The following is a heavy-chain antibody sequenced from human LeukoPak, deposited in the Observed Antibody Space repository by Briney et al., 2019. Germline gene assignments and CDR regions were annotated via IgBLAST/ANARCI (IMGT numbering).Heavy chain of an antibody. Sequence: SETLSLTCTVSGGSFNSYYWSWIRQPAGKGLEWIGRIYTSGNTNYNHSLKSRVTMSVDTSKNQFSLKLSYVTAADTAVYYCAREYFHDGTGYSVFFDYWGQGTLVTVSS. CDR2: IYTSGNT. CDR3: AREYFHDGTGYSVFFDY. V-gene: IGHV4-4*07. J-gene: IGHJ4*02. D-gene: IGHD3-22*01. CDR1: GGSFNSYY.